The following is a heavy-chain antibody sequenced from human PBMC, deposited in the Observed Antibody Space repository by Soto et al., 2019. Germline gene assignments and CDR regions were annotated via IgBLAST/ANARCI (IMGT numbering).Heavy chain of an antibody. CDR1: GLTLSNVW. D-gene: IGHD2-15*01. CDR3: SYGGSQYFDS. Sequence: GGSLRLSCVVSGLTLSNVWMNWVRQAPGKGLEWVGRIKSRAAGGTTDYAAPVKGRFTISRDDSQNTLFLHMNSLRTEDTAVYSCSYGGSQYFDSWGQGALVTVSS. CDR2: IKSRAAGGTT. J-gene: IGHJ4*02. V-gene: IGHV3-15*07.